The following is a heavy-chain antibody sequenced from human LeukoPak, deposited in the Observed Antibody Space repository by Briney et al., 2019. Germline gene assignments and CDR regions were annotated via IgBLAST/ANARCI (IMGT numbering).Heavy chain of an antibody. CDR2: ISDDGSNK. Sequence: PGRSLRLSWAASGFTFSNYAMHWVRQAPGKGLEWVAVISDDGSNKYYGDSVKGRFTISRDNSKNTVYLQMNSLRAEDTAVYYCAKDRYSSGWYSDFDYWGQGTLVTVSS. J-gene: IGHJ4*02. CDR1: GFTFSNYA. V-gene: IGHV3-30*18. CDR3: AKDRYSSGWYSDFDY. D-gene: IGHD6-19*01.